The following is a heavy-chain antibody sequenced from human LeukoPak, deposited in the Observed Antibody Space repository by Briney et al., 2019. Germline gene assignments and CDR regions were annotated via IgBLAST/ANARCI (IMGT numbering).Heavy chain of an antibody. Sequence: GGSLRLSCAASGFDFSVAWMHWVRQAPGKGLVWVSVIKTEGSGTAYADSVKGRFTISRDSAKNTVYLQMNSLRDDDTAVYYCAKDYFGSLEYWGQGTLVTVSS. D-gene: IGHD2/OR15-2a*01. CDR1: GFDFSVAW. V-gene: IGHV3-74*03. CDR3: AKDYFGSLEY. J-gene: IGHJ4*02. CDR2: IKTEGSGT.